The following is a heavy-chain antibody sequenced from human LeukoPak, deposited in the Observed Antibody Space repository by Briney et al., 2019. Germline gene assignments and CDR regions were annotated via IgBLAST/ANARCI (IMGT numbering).Heavy chain of an antibody. CDR1: GFTFSSYA. CDR3: ARERKKLFCSNGACYLDF. V-gene: IGHV3-30*03. D-gene: IGHD2-8*01. Sequence: QPGGSLRLSCAASGFTFSSYAMSWVRQAPGKGLEWVAVMSYDGSSKFYGDSVKGRFTISRDDSKNTLYLQMSSLRAEDTAIYYCARERKKLFCSNGACYLDFWGQGTLVTVSS. J-gene: IGHJ4*02. CDR2: MSYDGSSK.